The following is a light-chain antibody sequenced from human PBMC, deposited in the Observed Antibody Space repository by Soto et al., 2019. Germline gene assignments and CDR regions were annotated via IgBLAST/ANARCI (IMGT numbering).Light chain of an antibody. CDR1: QNINIY. V-gene: IGKV1-39*01. CDR3: QQSYRAPRT. Sequence: DIQMTQSTSSLSASVGDRVTITCRASQNINIYLNWYQQKPGKAPKLLIYTASTLQTGVPSRFSGSGSGTEFTLTISSLHPDECGTYYCQQSYRAPRTFGQGTRV. J-gene: IGKJ1*01. CDR2: TAS.